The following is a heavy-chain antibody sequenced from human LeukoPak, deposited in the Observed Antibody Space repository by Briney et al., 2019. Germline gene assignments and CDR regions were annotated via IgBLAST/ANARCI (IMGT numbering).Heavy chain of an antibody. J-gene: IGHJ2*01. CDR3: AKQMTSVTCFDL. CDR2: IHNDGRT. D-gene: IGHD4-17*01. CDR1: GGSISSDY. V-gene: IGHV4-59*08. Sequence: SETLFLTCTVSGGSISSDYWSWIRQPPGKGLGWIGYIHNDGRTNYNPSLKSRVTISIDTSRTQLSLKLTSVTAADTAVYYCAKQMTSVTCFDLWGRGTLVTVSS.